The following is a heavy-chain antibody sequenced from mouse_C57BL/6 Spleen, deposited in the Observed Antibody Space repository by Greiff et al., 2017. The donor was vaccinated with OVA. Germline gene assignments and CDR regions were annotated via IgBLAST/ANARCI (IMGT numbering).Heavy chain of an antibody. D-gene: IGHD2-10*02. CDR1: GYAFSSSW. V-gene: IGHV1-82*01. CDR3: AREASKGYFDV. J-gene: IGHJ1*03. Sequence: QVQLQQPGTELVKPGASVKISCKASGYAFSSSWMNWVKQRPGKGLEWIGRIYPGDGDTNYNGKFKGKATLTADKSSSTAYMQLSSLTSEDSAVYFCAREASKGYFDVWGTGTTVTVSS. CDR2: IYPGDGDT.